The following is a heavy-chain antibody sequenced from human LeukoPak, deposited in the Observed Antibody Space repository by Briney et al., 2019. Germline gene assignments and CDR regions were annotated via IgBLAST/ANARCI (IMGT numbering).Heavy chain of an antibody. CDR3: AGGELGYSSGWSTFDY. V-gene: IGHV4-59*01. Sequence: SETLSLTCTVSGGSISIYYWSWIRQPPGKGLEGIGYIYYSGSTNYNPSLKSRFTISVDTSKNQFSLKLSSVPAADTAVYYCAGGELGYSSGWSTFDYWGQGTLVTVSS. CDR1: GGSISIYY. J-gene: IGHJ4*02. CDR2: IYYSGST. D-gene: IGHD6-19*01.